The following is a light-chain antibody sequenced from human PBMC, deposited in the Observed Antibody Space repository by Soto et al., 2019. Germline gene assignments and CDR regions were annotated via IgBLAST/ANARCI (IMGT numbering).Light chain of an antibody. CDR2: NNN. J-gene: IGLJ1*01. CDR1: SSNIGSNT. V-gene: IGLV1-44*01. Sequence: QPVLTQPPSASGTPGQRVTISCSGSSSNIGSNTVNWYQQLPGTAPKLLIYNNNQRPSGVPDRFSGSQSGTSASLAISGLQSEDEADYYCSSYTSSSTLVFGTGTKLTVL. CDR3: SSYTSSSTLV.